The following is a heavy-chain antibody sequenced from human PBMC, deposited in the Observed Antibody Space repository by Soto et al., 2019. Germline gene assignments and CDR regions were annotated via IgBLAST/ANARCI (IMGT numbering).Heavy chain of an antibody. Sequence: PSETLSLTCTVSGGSISSGDYYWSWLRQPPGKGLEWIGYIYYSGSTYYNPSLKSRVTISVDTSKNQFSLKLSSVTAADTAVYYCARVYGSGSYYNWFDPWGQGTLVTVSS. CDR2: IYYSGST. V-gene: IGHV4-30-4*01. J-gene: IGHJ5*02. CDR1: GGSISSGDYY. D-gene: IGHD3-10*01. CDR3: ARVYGSGSYYNWFDP.